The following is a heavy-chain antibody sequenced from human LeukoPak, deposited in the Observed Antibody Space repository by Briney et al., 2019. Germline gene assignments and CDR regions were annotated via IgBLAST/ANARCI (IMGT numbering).Heavy chain of an antibody. CDR3: ARQGVATAIDY. J-gene: IGHJ4*02. V-gene: IGHV4-4*07. D-gene: IGHD2-21*02. Sequence: SETLSLTCTVSGGSISSYYWSWIRQPAGKGLEWIGRIYASGNTNYNPSLKSRVTMSVDTSKNLFALKLSSVTAADTAVYYCARQGVATAIDYWGQGTLVTISS. CDR2: IYASGNT. CDR1: GGSISSYY.